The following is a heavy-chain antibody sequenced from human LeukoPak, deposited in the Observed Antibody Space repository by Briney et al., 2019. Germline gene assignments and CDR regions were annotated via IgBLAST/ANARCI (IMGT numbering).Heavy chain of an antibody. J-gene: IGHJ2*01. V-gene: IGHV1-69*13. CDR3: ARDREMATRGSPTHHFDL. Sequence: SVKVSCKASGGTFSSYAISWVRQAPGQGLEWMGGIIPIFGTANYAQKFQGRVTITADESTSTAYMELSSLRSEDTAVYYCARDREMATRGSPTHHFDLWGRGTLVTVSS. CDR1: GGTFSSYA. CDR2: IIPIFGTA. D-gene: IGHD5-24*01.